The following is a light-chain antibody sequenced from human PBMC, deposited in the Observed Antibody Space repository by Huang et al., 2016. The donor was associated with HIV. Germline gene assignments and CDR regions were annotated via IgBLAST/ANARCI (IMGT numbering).Light chain of an antibody. J-gene: IGKJ1*01. V-gene: IGKV3-20*01. CDR1: QSVSSSY. CDR2: GAS. Sequence: EIVLTQSPGTLSLSPGERATLSCRASQSVSSSYLAWYQQKPGQAPRLRIDGASSRATGIPDRFSGSGSGTDFTLTITRLEPEDFAVYYCQQFGMSPWTFGQGTKVDIK. CDR3: QQFGMSPWT.